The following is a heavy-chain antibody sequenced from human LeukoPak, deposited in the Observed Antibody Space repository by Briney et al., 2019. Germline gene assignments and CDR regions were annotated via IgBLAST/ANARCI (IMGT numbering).Heavy chain of an antibody. J-gene: IGHJ4*02. Sequence: PGGSLRLSCAASGSTFSSYAMSWVRQAPGKGLEWVSAISGSGGSTYYADSVKGRFTISRDNSKNTLYLQMNSLRAEDTAVYYCAKAGGYYYDTSDFHWGQGTLVTVSS. CDR1: GSTFSSYA. CDR3: AKAGGYYYDTSDFH. CDR2: ISGSGGST. V-gene: IGHV3-23*01. D-gene: IGHD3-22*01.